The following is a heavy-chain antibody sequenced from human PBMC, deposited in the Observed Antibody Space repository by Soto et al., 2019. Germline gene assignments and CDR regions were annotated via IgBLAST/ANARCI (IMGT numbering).Heavy chain of an antibody. CDR1: GYTFTSYA. CDR2: LNAANANT. Sequence: QVQLVQSGAEVKKPGASVKVSCKASGYTFTSYAMHWVRQAPGQELEWMGWLNAANANTKYSQKFQGRVTITRDTFAGTAFMELSSLRPEDTAVYYCARFIGGAYGMDVWGQGTTVTVSS. V-gene: IGHV1-3*01. D-gene: IGHD2-15*01. J-gene: IGHJ6*02. CDR3: ARFIGGAYGMDV.